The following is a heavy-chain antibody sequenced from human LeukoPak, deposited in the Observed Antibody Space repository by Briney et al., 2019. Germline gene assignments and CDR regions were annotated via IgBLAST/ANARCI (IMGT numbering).Heavy chain of an antibody. Sequence: ASVKVSCKASGYTFTSYGISWVRQAPGQGLEWMGWISTYNGNTNYAQKLQGRVTLTTDTSTSTAYMELRSLRSEDTAVYYCAREYYDSSGYYYCYYYYMDVWGKGTTVTVSS. CDR3: AREYYDSSGYYYCYYYYMDV. CDR2: ISTYNGNT. J-gene: IGHJ6*03. CDR1: GYTFTSYG. V-gene: IGHV1-18*01. D-gene: IGHD3-22*01.